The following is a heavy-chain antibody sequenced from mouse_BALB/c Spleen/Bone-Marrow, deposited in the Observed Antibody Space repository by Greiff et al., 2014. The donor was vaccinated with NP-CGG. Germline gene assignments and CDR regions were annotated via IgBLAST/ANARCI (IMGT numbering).Heavy chain of an antibody. CDR3: ATTVVAPMDY. CDR1: GHAFSSSW. Sequence: QVQLQQSGPELVKPGASVKISCKGSGHAFSSSWMNWVKWRPGQGLELIGRIYPGDGETSYNGKFKGKATLTADKSSSTAYMQLSSLTSVDSAVYFCATTVVAPMDYWGQGTSVTVSS. CDR2: IYPGDGET. J-gene: IGHJ4*01. D-gene: IGHD1-1*01. V-gene: IGHV1-82*01.